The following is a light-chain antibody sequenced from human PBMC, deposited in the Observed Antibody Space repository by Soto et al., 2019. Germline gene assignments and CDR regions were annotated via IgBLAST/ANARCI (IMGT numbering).Light chain of an antibody. CDR1: SSDIGAYNY. CDR2: EVS. CDR3: CSYAGSNNLI. J-gene: IGLJ1*01. Sequence: QSVLTQTPSASGSPGQSVTISCTGTSSDIGAYNYVSWYQQYPGKAPKLMIFEVSKRPSGVPDRFSGSKSGNTASLTVSGLQDEDEADYYCCSYAGSNNLIFGTGTKLTVL. V-gene: IGLV2-8*01.